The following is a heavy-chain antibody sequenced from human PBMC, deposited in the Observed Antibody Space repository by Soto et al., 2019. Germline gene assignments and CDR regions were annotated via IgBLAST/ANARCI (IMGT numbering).Heavy chain of an antibody. CDR2: ISSGSSTV. V-gene: IGHV3-48*02. J-gene: IGHJ4*02. Sequence: GGSLRLSCAASGFTFRSYSMNWVRQAPGKGLEWISYISSGSSTVHYADSVKGRFTISRDNAKNSLYLQIDSPTDDDTAVYYCARQTCDHEFSYFDFWGPGTLVTVSS. CDR3: ARQTCDHEFSYFDF. CDR1: GFTFRSYS. D-gene: IGHD3-16*02.